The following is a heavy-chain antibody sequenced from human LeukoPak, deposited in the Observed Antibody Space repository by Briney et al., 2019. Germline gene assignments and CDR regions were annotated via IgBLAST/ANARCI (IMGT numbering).Heavy chain of an antibody. Sequence: GASVKVSYKASGYTFTGYYMHWVRQAPGQGLEWMGWINPNSGGTNYAQKFQGRVTMTRDTSISTACMELSRLRSDDTAVYYCARGVPSSSSAGWFDPWGQGTLVTVSS. V-gene: IGHV1-2*02. CDR3: ARGVPSSSSAGWFDP. CDR1: GYTFTGYY. J-gene: IGHJ5*02. CDR2: INPNSGGT. D-gene: IGHD6-6*01.